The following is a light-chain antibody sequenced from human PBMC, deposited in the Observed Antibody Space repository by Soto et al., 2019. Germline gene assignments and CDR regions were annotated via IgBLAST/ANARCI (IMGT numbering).Light chain of an antibody. CDR3: QQRSNCSIT. CDR1: QSVSSY. Sequence: EIVLTQSPATLSLSPGERATLSCRASQSVSSYLAWYQQKPGQAPRLLIYDASNRATGIPARFRGSGSGPDFTLTISSLEPEDFAVYYCQQRSNCSITFGQGTRLEIK. CDR2: DAS. V-gene: IGKV3-11*01. J-gene: IGKJ5*01.